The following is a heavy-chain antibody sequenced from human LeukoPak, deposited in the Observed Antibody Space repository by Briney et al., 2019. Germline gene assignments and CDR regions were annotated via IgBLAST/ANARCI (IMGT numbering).Heavy chain of an antibody. CDR2: MNPNSGNT. J-gene: IGHJ5*02. D-gene: IGHD3-9*01. CDR1: GYTFTSYD. Sequence: ASVKVSCKASGYTFTSYDINWVRQATGQGLEWMGWMNPNSGNTGYAQKFQGRVTMTRNTSISTAYMELSSLRSEDTAVYYCARGPYTIFRHGGLYNWFDPWGQGTLVTVSS. CDR3: ARGPYTIFRHGGLYNWFDP. V-gene: IGHV1-8*01.